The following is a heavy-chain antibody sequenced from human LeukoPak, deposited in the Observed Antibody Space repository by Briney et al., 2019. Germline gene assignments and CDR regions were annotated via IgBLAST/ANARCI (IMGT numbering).Heavy chain of an antibody. Sequence: GASVEVSCKASGYSFTNYYMHWVRQAPGQGLEWMGIINPTGGAASYAQRFQGRVTMTRDMSTSTVYMELTSLRSEDTAVYYCARDPILDFWGQGTLVTVSS. V-gene: IGHV1-46*01. J-gene: IGHJ4*02. D-gene: IGHD2-2*02. CDR3: ARDPILDF. CDR2: INPTGGAA. CDR1: GYSFTNYY.